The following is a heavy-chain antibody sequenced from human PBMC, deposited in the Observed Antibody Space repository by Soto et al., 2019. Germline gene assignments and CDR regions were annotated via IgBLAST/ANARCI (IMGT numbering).Heavy chain of an antibody. CDR1: GGSISRYY. V-gene: IGHV4-59*01. CDR3: AGTYYDILTGYYRFDY. D-gene: IGHD3-9*01. CDR2: IYYSGST. J-gene: IGHJ4*02. Sequence: PSETLCLTCTVSGGSISRYYWSGIRQPPGKGLEWIGYIYYSGSTNYNPSLKSRVTISVDTSKNQFSLKLSSVTAADTAVYYCAGTYYDILTGYYRFDYWGQGTLVTVSS.